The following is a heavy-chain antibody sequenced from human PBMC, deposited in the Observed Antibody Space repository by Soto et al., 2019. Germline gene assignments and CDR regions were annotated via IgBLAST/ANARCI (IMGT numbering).Heavy chain of an antibody. D-gene: IGHD2-15*01. V-gene: IGHV4-31*03. CDR1: GGSISSGGYY. CDR2: IYYSGST. J-gene: IGHJ6*02. CDR3: ARALYCSGGSCYGKPYYYYYYGMDV. Sequence: QVQLQESGPGLVKPSQTLSLTCTVSGGSISSGGYYWSWIRQHPGKGLEWIGYIYYSGSTYYNPSLKSRVTISVDTSKSQFSLKLSSVTAADTAVYYCARALYCSGGSCYGKPYYYYYYGMDVWGQGTTVTVSS.